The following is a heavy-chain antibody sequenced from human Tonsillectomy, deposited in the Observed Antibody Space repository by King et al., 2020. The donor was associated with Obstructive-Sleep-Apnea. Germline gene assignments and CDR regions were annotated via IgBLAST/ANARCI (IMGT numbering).Heavy chain of an antibody. CDR1: VYSCTTYW. Sequence: QLVQSGAEVKKPGESLKISCKGSVYSCTTYWIGWVRQMPGKGLEWMGIIYPGDSDTRYSPSFQGPVTISADKSIRTAYLQWGSLKASDTAMYYCARPRAYYNDTSGYSPWHAFDIWGQGTMVTVSS. D-gene: IGHD3-22*01. J-gene: IGHJ3*02. CDR2: IYPGDSDT. CDR3: ARPRAYYNDTSGYSPWHAFDI. V-gene: IGHV5-51*01.